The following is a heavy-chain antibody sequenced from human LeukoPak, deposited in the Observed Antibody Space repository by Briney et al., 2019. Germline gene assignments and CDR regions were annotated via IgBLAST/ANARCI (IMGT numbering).Heavy chain of an antibody. Sequence: PSETLSLTCTVSGYSIITGYYWGWIRQPPGKGLEWIGIIHHSGSTYYNPSLKSRVTISVDTSKNQFSLRLSSVTAADTAVYYCASRVNSLDYWGQGTLVTVSS. CDR3: ASRVNSLDY. CDR1: GYSIITGYY. J-gene: IGHJ4*02. D-gene: IGHD4-23*01. CDR2: IHHSGST. V-gene: IGHV4-38-2*02.